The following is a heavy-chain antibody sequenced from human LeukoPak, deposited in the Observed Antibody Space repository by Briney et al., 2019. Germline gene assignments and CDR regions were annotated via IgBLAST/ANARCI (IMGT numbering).Heavy chain of an antibody. CDR3: ARAGGFSRRNYYGMDV. CDR2: INHSGST. J-gene: IGHJ6*02. CDR1: GGSFSGYY. Sequence: SETLSLTCAVYGGSFSGYYWSWIRQPPGKGLEWIGEINHSGSTNYNPSLKSRVTISVDTSKNQFSLKLSSVTAADTAVYYCARAGGFSRRNYYGMDVWGQGTTVTVSS. D-gene: IGHD3-10*01. V-gene: IGHV4-34*01.